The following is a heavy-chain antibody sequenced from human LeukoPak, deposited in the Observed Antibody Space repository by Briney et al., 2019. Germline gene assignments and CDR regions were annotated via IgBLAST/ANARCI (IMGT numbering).Heavy chain of an antibody. CDR2: IKQDGSEK. Sequence: GGSLRLSCAASGFTFSSYWMSWVRQAPGKGLEWVANIKQDGSEKYYVDSVKGRFTISIDNAKNSLYLQMNSLRAEDTAVDYCERDRRYDFWSGYLRGFDYWGQGTLVTVSS. CDR3: ERDRRYDFWSGYLRGFDY. CDR1: GFTFSSYW. D-gene: IGHD3-3*01. J-gene: IGHJ4*02. V-gene: IGHV3-7*01.